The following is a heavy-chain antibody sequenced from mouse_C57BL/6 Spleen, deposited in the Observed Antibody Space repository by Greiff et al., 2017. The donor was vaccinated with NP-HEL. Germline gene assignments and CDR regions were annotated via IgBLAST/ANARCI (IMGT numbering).Heavy chain of an antibody. D-gene: IGHD2-3*01. V-gene: IGHV1-82*01. CDR1: GYAFSSSW. J-gene: IGHJ2*01. CDR2: IYPGDGDT. CDR3: ARYRYDGYYGY. Sequence: VQLQQSGPELVKPGASVKISCKASGYAFSSSWMNWVKQRPGKGLEWIGRIYPGDGDTNYNGKFKGKATLTADKSSSTAYMQLSSLTSEDSAVYFCARYRYDGYYGYWGQGTTLTVSS.